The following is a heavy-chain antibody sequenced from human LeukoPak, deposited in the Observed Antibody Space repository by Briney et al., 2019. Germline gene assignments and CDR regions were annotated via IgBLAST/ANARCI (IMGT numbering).Heavy chain of an antibody. D-gene: IGHD1-26*01. CDR3: ARNGYSGSSKYYYYYMDV. J-gene: IGHJ6*03. CDR1: GFTFSDYY. V-gene: IGHV3-11*04. Sequence: GGSLRLSCAASGFTFSDYYMSWIRQAPGKGLEWVSYISSSGSTIYYADSVKGRFTISRDNAKNSLYLQMNSLRAEDTAVYHCARNGYSGSSKYYYYYMDVWGKGTTVTVSS. CDR2: ISSSGSTI.